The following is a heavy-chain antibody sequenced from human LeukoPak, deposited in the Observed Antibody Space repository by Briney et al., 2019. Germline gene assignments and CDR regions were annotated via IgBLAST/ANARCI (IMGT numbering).Heavy chain of an antibody. CDR2: ISYDGSNK. CDR1: GFTFSSYA. V-gene: IGHV3-30*04. CDR3: AREYRYCSGGSCHNWFDP. D-gene: IGHD2-15*01. J-gene: IGHJ5*02. Sequence: GGSLRLSWAASGFTFSSYAMHWVRQAPGKGLEWVAVISYDGSNKYYADSVKGRFTISRDNSKNTLYLQMNSLRAEDTAVYYCAREYRYCSGGSCHNWFDPWGQGTLVTVSS.